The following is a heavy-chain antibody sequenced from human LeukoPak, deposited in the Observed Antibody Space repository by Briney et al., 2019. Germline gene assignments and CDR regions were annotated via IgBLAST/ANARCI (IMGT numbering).Heavy chain of an antibody. V-gene: IGHV3-21*01. CDR2: ISSSSSYI. CDR1: GLTFSSHA. CDR3: ARDVGATNFDY. D-gene: IGHD1-26*01. Sequence: PGGSLRLSCTASGLTFSSHAMTWVRQAPGKGLEWVSSISSSSSYIYYADSVKGRFTISRDNAKNSLYLQMNSLRAEDTAVYYCARDVGATNFDYWGQGTLVTVSS. J-gene: IGHJ4*02.